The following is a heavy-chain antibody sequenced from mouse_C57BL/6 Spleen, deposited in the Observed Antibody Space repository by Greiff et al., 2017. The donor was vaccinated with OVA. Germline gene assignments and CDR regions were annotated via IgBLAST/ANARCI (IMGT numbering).Heavy chain of an antibody. J-gene: IGHJ2*01. D-gene: IGHD2-5*01. CDR2: IDPSDSYT. CDR1: GYTFTSYW. CDR3: ARWSNYVIDY. Sequence: LQPGAELVMPGASVKLSCKASGYTFTSYWMHWVKQRPGQGLEWIGEIDPSDSYTNYNQKFKGKSTLTVDKSSSTAYMQLSSLTSEDSAVYYCARWSNYVIDYWGQGTTLTVSS. V-gene: IGHV1-69*01.